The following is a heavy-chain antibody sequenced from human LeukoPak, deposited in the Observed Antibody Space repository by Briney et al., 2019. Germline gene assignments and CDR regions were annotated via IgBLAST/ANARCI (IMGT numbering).Heavy chain of an antibody. Sequence: SETLSLTCTVSGGSISSYYWSWIRQPAGKGLEWIGRIYTSGSTNYNPSLKSRVTMSVDTSKNQFSLKLSSVTAADTAVYYCARVAVAGLHYDAFDIWGQGTMVTVSS. J-gene: IGHJ3*02. CDR2: IYTSGST. D-gene: IGHD6-19*01. V-gene: IGHV4-4*07. CDR3: ARVAVAGLHYDAFDI. CDR1: GGSISSYY.